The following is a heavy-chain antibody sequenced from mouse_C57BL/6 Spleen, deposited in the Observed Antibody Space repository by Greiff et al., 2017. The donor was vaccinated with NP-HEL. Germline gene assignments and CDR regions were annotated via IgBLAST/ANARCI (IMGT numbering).Heavy chain of an antibody. CDR3: ARHYHYGSSYDWYFDV. CDR1: GFTFSDYY. J-gene: IGHJ1*03. CDR2: ISNGGGST. V-gene: IGHV5-12*01. D-gene: IGHD1-1*01. Sequence: EVKLMESGGGLVQPGGSLKLSCAASGFTFSDYYMYWVRQTPEKRLEWVAYISNGGGSTYYPDTVKGRFTISRDNAKNTLYLQMSRLKSEDTAMYYCARHYHYGSSYDWYFDVWGTGTTVTVSS.